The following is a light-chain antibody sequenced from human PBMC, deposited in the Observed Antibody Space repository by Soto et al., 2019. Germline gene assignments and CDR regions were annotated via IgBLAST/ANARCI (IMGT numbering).Light chain of an antibody. CDR1: QSISSY. J-gene: IGKJ3*01. Sequence: EIQMTQSPSALSASVGDRVTISCRATQSISSYLNWYQQKPEKAPKLLIYAASNLQSGVPSRFSGSGSGADFTLTISSLQPKDFATYYVQQSYSTGFTFGPRTKVDIK. CDR2: AAS. CDR3: QQSYSTGFT. V-gene: IGKV1-39*01.